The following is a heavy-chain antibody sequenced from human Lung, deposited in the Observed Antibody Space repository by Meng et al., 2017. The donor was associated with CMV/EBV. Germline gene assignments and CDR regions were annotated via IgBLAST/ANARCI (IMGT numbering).Heavy chain of an antibody. Sequence: ASXXXSCXASGYPFTIYYMHWVRQAPGQGLEWMGIINPSAGGTSYAQKFRGRLTMTRDTSTSTVYMELSSLRSEDTAVYYCARDRGYANSWYEADYWGQGTLVTVSS. CDR2: INPSAGGT. J-gene: IGHJ4*02. CDR1: GYPFTIYY. CDR3: ARDRGYANSWYEADY. D-gene: IGHD6-13*01. V-gene: IGHV1-46*01.